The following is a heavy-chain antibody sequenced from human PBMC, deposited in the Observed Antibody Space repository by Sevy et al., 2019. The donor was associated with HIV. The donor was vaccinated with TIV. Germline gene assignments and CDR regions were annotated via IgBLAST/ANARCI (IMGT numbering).Heavy chain of an antibody. Sequence: SETLPLTCAVSGYSISRGYHWGWIRQPPGKGLEWIGSIDQSGNAYYNPSLRGRVTISVDTSKNQFSLNLRSVTAADTALYFCARHGIFGVTYSFDYWGQGALVTVSS. CDR3: ARHGIFGVTYSFDY. J-gene: IGHJ4*02. CDR1: GYSISRGYH. D-gene: IGHD3-3*01. V-gene: IGHV4-38-2*01. CDR2: IDQSGNA.